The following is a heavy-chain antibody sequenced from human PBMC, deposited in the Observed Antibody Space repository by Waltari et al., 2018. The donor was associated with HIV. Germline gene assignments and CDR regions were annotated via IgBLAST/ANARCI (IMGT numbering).Heavy chain of an antibody. V-gene: IGHV3-48*04. CDR2: MGSGGTT. CDR1: GFIFNTYS. D-gene: IGHD1-26*01. J-gene: IGHJ6*02. Sequence: EAQLVESGGALIQTGGSLRLSCVGTGFIFNTYSMNWVRQAPGKGLEWVAYMGSGGTTIYADSVEGRFTISRDNAKNSVFLQMNSLTADDTAVYFCARDKLGDPAPVWGQGTTVTVSS. CDR3: ARDKLGDPAPV.